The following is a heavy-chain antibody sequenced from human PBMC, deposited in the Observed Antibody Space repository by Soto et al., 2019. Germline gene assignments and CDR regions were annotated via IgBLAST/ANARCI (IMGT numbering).Heavy chain of an antibody. CDR1: GNTFPNYY. Sequence: QVQLMQSGAAVKKPGASVKVSCKASGNTFPNYYIHCVRQAPGQGLEWMGTINHSGGHTTYAQKFLGRVTMTMDTSTSTLYMELTSLRSEDTAVYYCARGGHVVGVTAAFDYWGQGTLVTVSS. D-gene: IGHD2-21*02. J-gene: IGHJ4*02. V-gene: IGHV1-46*01. CDR2: INHSGGHT. CDR3: ARGGHVVGVTAAFDY.